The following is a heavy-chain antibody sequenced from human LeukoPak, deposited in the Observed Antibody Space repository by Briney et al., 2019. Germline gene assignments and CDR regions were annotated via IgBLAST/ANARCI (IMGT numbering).Heavy chain of an antibody. CDR2: IYYSGST. Sequence: SETLSLTCTVSGGSISSGGYYWSWIRQHPGKGLEWIGYIYYSGSTYYNPSLKSRVTISVDTSENQFSLKLTSVTAADTAVYYCARNPEYYSDYWGQGTLVTVSS. CDR3: ARNPEYYSDY. V-gene: IGHV4-31*03. CDR1: GGSISSGGYY. J-gene: IGHJ4*02. D-gene: IGHD1-14*01.